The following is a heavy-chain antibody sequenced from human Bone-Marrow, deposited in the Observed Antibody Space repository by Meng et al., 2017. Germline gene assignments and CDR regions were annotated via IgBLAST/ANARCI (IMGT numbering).Heavy chain of an antibody. Sequence: ASVKVSCKASGYTFTSYDINWVRQATGQGLEWMGWMNPNSGNTGYAQKFQGRVTMTRNTSISTAYMELSSLRSEDTAVYYCARGAPSHPSGWYDYWGQGTLVTVSS. D-gene: IGHD6-19*01. CDR1: GYTFTSYD. CDR2: MNPNSGNT. CDR3: ARGAPSHPSGWYDY. V-gene: IGHV1-8*01. J-gene: IGHJ4*02.